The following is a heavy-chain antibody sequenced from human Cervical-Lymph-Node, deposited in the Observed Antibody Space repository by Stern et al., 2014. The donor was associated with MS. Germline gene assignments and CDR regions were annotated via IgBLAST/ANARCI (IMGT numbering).Heavy chain of an antibody. CDR3: ARGIVTNRPAATLHNLFDP. D-gene: IGHD2-15*01. CDR1: GGTFSSSYA. J-gene: IGHJ5*02. CDR2: IIPMIGLV. Sequence: VQLVESGAEVKKPGSSVNVSCKASGGTFSSSYAVSWVRQAPGQGLEWLGRIIPMIGLVNYAQKFQTRLTITADKSSSTVYMRLSSLTSEDTSLYYCARGIVTNRPAATLHNLFDPWGQGTLVTVSS. V-gene: IGHV1-69*09.